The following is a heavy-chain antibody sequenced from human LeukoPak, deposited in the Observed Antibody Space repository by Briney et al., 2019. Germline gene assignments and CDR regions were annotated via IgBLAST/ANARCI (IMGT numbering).Heavy chain of an antibody. Sequence: SQTLSLTCTVSGGSISSGGYYWSWIRQHPGKGLEWIGYIYYRGSTYYNPSLKSRVTISVDTSKNQFSLKLSSVTAADTAVYYCARDQIRVGAINYFDYWGQGTLVTVSS. CDR2: IYYRGST. CDR3: ARDQIRVGAINYFDY. CDR1: GGSISSGGYY. D-gene: IGHD1-26*01. J-gene: IGHJ4*02. V-gene: IGHV4-31*03.